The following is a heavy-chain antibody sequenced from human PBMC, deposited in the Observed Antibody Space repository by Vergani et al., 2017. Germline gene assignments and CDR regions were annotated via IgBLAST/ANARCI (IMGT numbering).Heavy chain of an antibody. CDR1: GGTFSSYA. V-gene: IGHV1-2*04. CDR2: IIPNSGGT. J-gene: IGHJ4*02. CDR3: AREGRYLYHFDY. D-gene: IGHD2-2*01. Sequence: QVQLVQSGAEVKKPGSSVKVSCKASGGTFSSYAISWVRQAPGQGLEWMGGIIPNSGGTNYAQKFQGWVTMTRDTSISTAYMELSRLRSDDTAVYYCAREGRYLYHFDYWGQGTLVTVSS.